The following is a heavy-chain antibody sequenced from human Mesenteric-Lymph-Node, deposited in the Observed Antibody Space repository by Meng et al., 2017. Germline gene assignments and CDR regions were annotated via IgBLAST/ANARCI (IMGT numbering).Heavy chain of an antibody. CDR2: IYHSGST. CDR3: ARVILSGWYVGRGWFDP. Sequence: QVQLPESGPGLVKPSGTLSLTCAVSGGSISSSHWSSWVRQPPGKGLEWIGEIYHSGSTNYNPSLKSRVTISVDKSKNQFSLKLSSVTAADTAVYYCARVILSGWYVGRGWFDPWGQGTLVTVSS. D-gene: IGHD6-19*01. CDR1: GGSISSSHW. V-gene: IGHV4-4*02. J-gene: IGHJ5*02.